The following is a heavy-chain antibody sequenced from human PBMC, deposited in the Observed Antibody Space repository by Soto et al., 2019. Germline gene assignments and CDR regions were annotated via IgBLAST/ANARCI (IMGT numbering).Heavy chain of an antibody. D-gene: IGHD2-2*02. V-gene: IGHV4-59*01. CDR2: IYYSGST. J-gene: IGHJ3*02. Sequence: LSLTCTVSGGSISSYYWSWIRQPPGKGLEWIGYIYYSGSTNYNPSLKSRVTISVDTSKNQFSLKLSSVTAADTAVYYCARLYYPGTVDAFDIWGQGTMVTVSS. CDR1: GGSISSYY. CDR3: ARLYYPGTVDAFDI.